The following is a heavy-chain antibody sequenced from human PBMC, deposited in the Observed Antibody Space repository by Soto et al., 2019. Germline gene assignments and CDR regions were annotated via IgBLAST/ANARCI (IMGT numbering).Heavy chain of an antibody. CDR3: VSRGTVTTDYYGMDV. CDR1: RSTVSRSA. Sequence: EVQLLESGGGLVQPGGSLRLSCAASRSTVSRSAMSWVRQAPVKGLEGVSAISGSGGGTYHADSVKGRFTMSRDNSKNTLYLQMNSLRVEDTAVYYCVSRGTVTTDYYGMDVWGQGTTVTVSS. J-gene: IGHJ6*02. D-gene: IGHD4-17*01. V-gene: IGHV3-23*01. CDR2: ISGSGGGT.